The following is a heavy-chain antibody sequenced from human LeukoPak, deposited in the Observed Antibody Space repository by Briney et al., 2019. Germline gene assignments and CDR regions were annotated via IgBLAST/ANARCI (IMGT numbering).Heavy chain of an antibody. J-gene: IGHJ4*02. Sequence: ASVKVSCKVSGYTLTELSMHWVRQAPGKGREWMGGFDPEDGETIYAQKFQGRVTMTEDTSTDTAYMELSSLRSEDTAVYYCATAMANTAGTHLDYWGQGTLVTVSS. CDR3: ATAMANTAGTHLDY. CDR2: FDPEDGET. V-gene: IGHV1-24*01. D-gene: IGHD6-13*01. CDR1: GYTLTELS.